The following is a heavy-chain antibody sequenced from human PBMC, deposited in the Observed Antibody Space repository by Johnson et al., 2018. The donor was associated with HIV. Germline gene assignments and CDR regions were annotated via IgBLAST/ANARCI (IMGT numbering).Heavy chain of an antibody. CDR2: IRYDGSNK. Sequence: QVQLVEYGGGVVQPGGSLRLSCAASGFTFSSYGMHWVRQAPGKGLEWVAFIRYDGSNKYYADSVKGRFTISRDNSKNTMYLQMNSLIAEDTTIYYCAKSGLFVLVVYAPDVFDVWGQGTMVTVSS. V-gene: IGHV3-30*02. CDR1: GFTFSSYG. CDR3: AKSGLFVLVVYAPDVFDV. J-gene: IGHJ3*01. D-gene: IGHD2-8*02.